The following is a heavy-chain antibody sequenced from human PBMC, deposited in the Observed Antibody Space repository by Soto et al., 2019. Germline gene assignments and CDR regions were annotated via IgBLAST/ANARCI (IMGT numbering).Heavy chain of an antibody. CDR2: IYPGDSTT. D-gene: IGHD1-20*01. J-gene: IGHJ4*02. CDR3: ARLSTNNFPRY. Sequence: PGESLKISCRGSGYSFYNYWIGWVRQMPGKGLEWMGIIYPGDSTTTYSPSWQGQVTFSADKSIDTAYLQWTSLKASDTAIYYCARLSTNNFPRYWVQGTQVTVSS. V-gene: IGHV5-51*01. CDR1: GYSFYNYW.